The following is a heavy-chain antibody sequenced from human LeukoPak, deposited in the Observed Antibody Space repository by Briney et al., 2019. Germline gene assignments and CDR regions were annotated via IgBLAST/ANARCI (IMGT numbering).Heavy chain of an antibody. Sequence: SETLSLTCTVSGGSISSGDYYWSWIRQPPGKGLEWIGYIYYSGSTYYNPSLKSRVTISVDTSKNQFSLKLSSVTAADTAVYYCARLGGGGDPRIFDYWGQGTLVTVSS. CDR3: ARLGGGGDPRIFDY. CDR1: GGSISSGDYY. J-gene: IGHJ4*02. V-gene: IGHV4-30-4*01. CDR2: IYYSGST. D-gene: IGHD2-21*02.